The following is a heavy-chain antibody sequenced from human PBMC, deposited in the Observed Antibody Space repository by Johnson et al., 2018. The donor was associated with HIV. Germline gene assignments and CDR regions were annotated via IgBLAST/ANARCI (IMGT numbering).Heavy chain of an antibody. J-gene: IGHJ3*02. CDR3: AKADTIFGVGAFDI. D-gene: IGHD3-3*01. V-gene: IGHV3-9*01. CDR2: ISWNRGSR. Sequence: VQLVESGGGLVQPGRSLRLSCAASGFTFDDYAMHWVRQAPGKGLEWVSGISWNRGSRGYADSVKGRFTISRDNAKNSLYLQMKSLRAEDTALYYCAKADTIFGVGAFDIWGQGTMVTVSS. CDR1: GFTFDDYA.